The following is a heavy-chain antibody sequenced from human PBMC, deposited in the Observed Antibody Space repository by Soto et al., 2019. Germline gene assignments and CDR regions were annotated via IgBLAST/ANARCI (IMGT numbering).Heavy chain of an antibody. CDR1: GYTFTSYG. Sequence: GGPVKVSCKASGYTFTSYGISWVRQAPGQGLEWMGWISAYNGNTNYAQKLQGRVTMTTDTSTSTVYMELRSLRSDDTAVYYCARGVAVAATEWFDPWGQGPLVTVSS. V-gene: IGHV1-18*01. CDR2: ISAYNGNT. CDR3: ARGVAVAATEWFDP. J-gene: IGHJ5*02. D-gene: IGHD6-19*01.